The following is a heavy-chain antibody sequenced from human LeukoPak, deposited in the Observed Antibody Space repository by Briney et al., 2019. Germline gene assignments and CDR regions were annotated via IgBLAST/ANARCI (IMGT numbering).Heavy chain of an antibody. CDR3: ASVITMTYYYYGMDV. J-gene: IGHJ6*02. D-gene: IGHD3-22*01. CDR2: IYSGGST. CDR1: GFTVSSNY. Sequence: GGSLRLSCAASGFTVSSNYMSWVRQAPGKGLEWVSVIYSGGSTYYADSVKGRFTISRDNSKNTLYLQMNSLRAEDTAVYYCASVITMTYYYYGMDVWGQGTTVTVSS. V-gene: IGHV3-53*01.